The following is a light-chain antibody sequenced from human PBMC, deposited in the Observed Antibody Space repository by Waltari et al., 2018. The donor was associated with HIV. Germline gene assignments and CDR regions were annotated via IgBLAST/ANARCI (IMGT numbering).Light chain of an antibody. Sequence: QSVLTQPPSVSAAPGPKVTISCSGSSSNLGDNYVSWYQQLPGTAPKLLIYDNNKRPSGIPDRFSASKSGTSATLGITGLQTGDEADYYCGTWDSSLSAGLFGGGTKLTVL. CDR3: GTWDSSLSAGL. J-gene: IGLJ2*01. V-gene: IGLV1-51*01. CDR2: DNN. CDR1: SSNLGDNY.